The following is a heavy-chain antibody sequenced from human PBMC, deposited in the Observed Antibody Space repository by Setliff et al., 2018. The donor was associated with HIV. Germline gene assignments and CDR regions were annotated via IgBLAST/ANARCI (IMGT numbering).Heavy chain of an antibody. CDR3: ARDAGYIGTSWNY. D-gene: IGHD5-12*01. CDR1: GGTFSSYA. V-gene: IGHV1-69*04. J-gene: IGHJ4*02. CDR2: IIPGLGIA. Sequence: SVKVSCKASGGTFSSYAISWVRQAPGQGLEWMGRIIPGLGIAYYAQRFQGRVTITADESTSTVYMDLSSLRSEDTAMYYCARDAGYIGTSWNYWGQGTLVTVSS.